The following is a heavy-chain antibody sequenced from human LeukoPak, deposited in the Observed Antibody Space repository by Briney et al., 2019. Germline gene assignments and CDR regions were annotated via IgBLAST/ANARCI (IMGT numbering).Heavy chain of an antibody. V-gene: IGHV3-23*01. D-gene: IGHD2-15*01. CDR2: ITGSDGRGGK. CDR3: AKGDRGHCNGVKCYPFDY. J-gene: IGHJ4*02. Sequence: PGGSLSLCCVASGCTYANYGMNWLRQPPGKRLDWLASITGSDGRGGKYYADSVKGRCTISRDNSKNSLFLQMSSLRAEDTAVYHCAKGDRGHCNGVKCYPFDYWGQGTVVTVSS. CDR1: GCTYANYG.